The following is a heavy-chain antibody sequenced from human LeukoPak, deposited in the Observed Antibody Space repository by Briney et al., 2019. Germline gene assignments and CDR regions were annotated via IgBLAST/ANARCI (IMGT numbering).Heavy chain of an antibody. Sequence: ASVKVSCKASGYTFSSYGISWVRQAPGQGLEWMGWISSDNGETKYAQSFQGRVTMTTDTSTSTAYMDMRTLRPDDTALYYCARDLVRLVGTTLHTSDRWGQGTLVIVAS. V-gene: IGHV1-18*04. CDR3: ARDLVRLVGTTLHTSDR. CDR2: ISSDNGET. J-gene: IGHJ5*02. D-gene: IGHD1-26*01. CDR1: GYTFSSYG.